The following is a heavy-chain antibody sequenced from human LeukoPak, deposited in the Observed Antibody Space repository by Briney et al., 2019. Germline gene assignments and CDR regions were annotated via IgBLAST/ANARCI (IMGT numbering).Heavy chain of an antibody. CDR3: AREVINSEFDY. D-gene: IGHD3-10*01. CDR2: VYHSGST. CDR1: GDSIITNHW. J-gene: IGHJ4*02. V-gene: IGHV4-4*02. Sequence: SGTLSLTCTVSGDSIITNHWWGWVRQPPGKGLEWIGEVYHSGSTNYSPSLKSRVTISIDKSKNLYSLNLNFVTAADTAVYFCAREVINSEFDYWGQAILVTVSS.